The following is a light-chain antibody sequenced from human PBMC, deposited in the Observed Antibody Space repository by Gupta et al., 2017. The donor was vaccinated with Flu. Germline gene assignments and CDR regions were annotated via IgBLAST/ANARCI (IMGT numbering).Light chain of an antibody. CDR2: DNN. CDR3: NSRDTSGNHPVV. CDR1: RLRRYY. Sequence: QRVSITCLGDRLRRYYASWYRRKPGQAPVLVFYDNNKRPSGIPDRFSSSSSGNTGSLTITGAQAEDEADYYCNSRDTSGNHPVVFGGGTKLTVL. J-gene: IGLJ2*01. V-gene: IGLV3-19*01.